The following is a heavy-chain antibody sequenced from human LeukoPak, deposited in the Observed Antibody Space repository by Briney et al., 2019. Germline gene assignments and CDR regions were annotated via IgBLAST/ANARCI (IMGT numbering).Heavy chain of an antibody. J-gene: IGHJ6*02. V-gene: IGHV3-30*02. CDR3: ARLRGDSWVVAAIHYYGMDV. CDR1: GFTFSSSG. D-gene: IGHD2-15*01. CDR2: IRYDGSNK. Sequence: PGGSLRLSCAASGFTFSSSGMHWVRQAPGKGLEWEAFIRYDGSNKDYADSVKGRFTISRDNSKNTLYLQMNSLRAEDTAVYYCARLRGDSWVVAAIHYYGMDVWGQGTTVTVSS.